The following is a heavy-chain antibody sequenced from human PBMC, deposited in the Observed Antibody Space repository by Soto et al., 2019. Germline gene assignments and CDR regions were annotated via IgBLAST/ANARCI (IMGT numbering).Heavy chain of an antibody. CDR2: ISSSSSTI. Sequence: GGSLRLSCAASGFTFSSYSMNWVRQAPGKGLEWVSYISSSSSTIYYADSVKGRFTISRDNAKNSLYLQMNSLRDEDTAVYYCARAPTYYYDSSGYYFDYWGQGTLVTVSS. CDR3: ARAPTYYYDSSGYYFDY. V-gene: IGHV3-48*02. J-gene: IGHJ4*02. CDR1: GFTFSSYS. D-gene: IGHD3-22*01.